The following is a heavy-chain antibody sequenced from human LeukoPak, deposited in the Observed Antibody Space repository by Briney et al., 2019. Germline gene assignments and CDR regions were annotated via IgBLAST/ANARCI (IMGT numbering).Heavy chain of an antibody. CDR1: GYTFTGYY. D-gene: IGHD3-9*01. CDR2: INPNSGGT. J-gene: IGHJ5*02. V-gene: IGHV1-2*02. CDR3: AKDSARYFDCNWFDP. Sequence: ASVKVSCKASGYTFTGYYMHWVRQASGQGLEWMGWINPNSGGTNYAQKFQGRVTMTRDTSISTAYMELSRLRSDDTAVYYCAKDSARYFDCNWFDPWGQGTLVTVSS.